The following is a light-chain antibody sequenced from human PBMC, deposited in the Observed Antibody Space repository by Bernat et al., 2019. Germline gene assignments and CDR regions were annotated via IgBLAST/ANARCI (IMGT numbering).Light chain of an antibody. CDR2: AVA. V-gene: IGLV2-14*03. Sequence: QSALTQPASVSGSPGQSITISCTGTSSDIGSYNYVSWYQQHPGKAPNLLIYAVANRPSVVSNRFSASKSGNTAYLTISGLQAEDEADYYCSSYTRSSTYVFVTGTKVTVL. CDR1: SSDIGSYNY. CDR3: SSYTRSSTYV. J-gene: IGLJ1*01.